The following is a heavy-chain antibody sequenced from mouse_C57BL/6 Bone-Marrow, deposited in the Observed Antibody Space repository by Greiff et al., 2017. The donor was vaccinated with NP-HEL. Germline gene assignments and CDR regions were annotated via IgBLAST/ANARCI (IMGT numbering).Heavy chain of an antibody. CDR1: GYTFTEYT. Sequence: HVQLQQSGAELVKPGASVKLSCKASGYTFTEYTIHWVKQRSGQGLEWIGWFYPGSGSIKYNEKFKDKATLTADKSSSTVYMDLSRLTSEVSAVYFCARHGDYFGSSYGYFDVWGTGTTVTVSS. CDR3: ARHGDYFGSSYGYFDV. D-gene: IGHD1-1*01. V-gene: IGHV1-62-2*01. CDR2: FYPGSGSI. J-gene: IGHJ1*03.